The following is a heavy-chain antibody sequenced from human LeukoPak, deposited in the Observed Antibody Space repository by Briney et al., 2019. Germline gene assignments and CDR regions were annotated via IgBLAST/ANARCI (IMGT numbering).Heavy chain of an antibody. CDR1: GGSISSYY. CDR2: IYYSGST. Sequence: PSETLSLTCTVSGGSISSYYWSWIRQPPGKGLEWIGYIYYSGSTNYNPSLKSRVTISVDTSKNQFSLKLSSVTAADTAVYYCARGDGSFEKSGFDYWGQGTLVTVSS. CDR3: ARGDGSFEKSGFDY. J-gene: IGHJ4*02. D-gene: IGHD1-26*01. V-gene: IGHV4-59*01.